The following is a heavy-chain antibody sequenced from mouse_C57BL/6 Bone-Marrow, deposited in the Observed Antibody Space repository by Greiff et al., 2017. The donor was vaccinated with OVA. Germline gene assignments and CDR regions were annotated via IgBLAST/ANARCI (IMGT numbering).Heavy chain of an antibody. J-gene: IGHJ3*01. Sequence: VKLQESGAELVRPGASVTLSCKASGYTFTDYEMHWVKQTPVHGLEWIGAIDPATGGTAYNQKFKGKAILTADKSSSTAYMELRSLTSEDSAVYYGTRFDYYGSSPWCADWGQGTLVTVSA. CDR3: TRFDYYGSSPWCAD. CDR2: IDPATGGT. D-gene: IGHD1-1*01. CDR1: GYTFTDYE. V-gene: IGHV1-15*01.